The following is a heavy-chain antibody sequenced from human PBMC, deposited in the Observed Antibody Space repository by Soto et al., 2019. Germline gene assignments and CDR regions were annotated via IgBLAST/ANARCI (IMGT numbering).Heavy chain of an antibody. CDR2: ISTSGSTI. CDR1: GFSFNTYE. J-gene: IGHJ4*02. D-gene: IGHD1-26*01. V-gene: IGHV3-48*03. Sequence: EVQLVESGGGLVQPGGSLRLSCAASGFSFNTYEMNWVRQAPGKGLEWVSYISTSGSTIYYADSVKGRFTISRDNGKNSLYLQMNNLRAEDTAVYYCAYGGSCDYWGQGTQVTVSS. CDR3: AYGGSCDY.